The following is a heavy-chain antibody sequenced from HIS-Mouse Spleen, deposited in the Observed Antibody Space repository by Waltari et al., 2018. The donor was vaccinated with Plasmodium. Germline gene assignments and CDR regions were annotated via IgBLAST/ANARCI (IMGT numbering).Heavy chain of an antibody. CDR1: GLTFDVYT. CDR2: ISWDGGST. CDR3: AKGGLTTYYYYGMDV. Sequence: EVQLVESGGVVVQPGGYLRLSCAASGLTFDVYTMHWVRQAPGKGLEWVSLISWDGGSTYYADSVKGRFTISRDNSKNSLYLQMNSLRTEDTALYYCAKGGLTTYYYYGMDVWGQGTTVTVSS. V-gene: IGHV3-43*01. D-gene: IGHD4-4*01. J-gene: IGHJ6*02.